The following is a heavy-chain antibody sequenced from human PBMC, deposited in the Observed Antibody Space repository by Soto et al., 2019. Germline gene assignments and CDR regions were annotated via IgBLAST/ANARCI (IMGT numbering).Heavy chain of an antibody. CDR2: IWYDGSTK. J-gene: IGHJ4*02. D-gene: IGHD4-17*01. CDR3: ARPYYGDYTFHY. V-gene: IGHV3-33*01. CDR1: GFTFRAYG. Sequence: QVQLVESGGGVVQPGRSLRLSCAASGFTFRAYGMHWVRQAPGKGLEWVAIIWYDGSTKYYADSVKGRFTISRDNSKDTLYLQINSLRAEDTAIYYCARPYYGDYTFHYWGQGALVTVSS.